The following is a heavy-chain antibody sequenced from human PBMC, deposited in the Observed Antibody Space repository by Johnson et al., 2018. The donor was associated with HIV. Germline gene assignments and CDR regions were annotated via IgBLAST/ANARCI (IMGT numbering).Heavy chain of an antibody. Sequence: QMLLVESGGGVVQPGRSLRLSCAASGFTLSNYAMHWVRQAPGKGLEWVAFISNDGSIKFSADSVKGRFTISKDNSKNTLYLQMNSLRPEDTAVYYCVQGVPNPAGAFDIWGQGTMVTVSS. CDR3: VQGVPNPAGAFDI. CDR2: ISNDGSIK. D-gene: IGHD6-19*01. J-gene: IGHJ3*02. CDR1: GFTLSNYA. V-gene: IGHV3-30-3*02.